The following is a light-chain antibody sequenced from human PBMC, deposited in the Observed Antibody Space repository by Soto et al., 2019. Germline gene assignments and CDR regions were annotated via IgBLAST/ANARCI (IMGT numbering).Light chain of an antibody. J-gene: IGKJ1*01. CDR2: DAS. CDR1: QSVRSS. Sequence: EKVMTQSPATLSVSPGERATLSCRASQSVRSSLAWYQQKPGRAPRLLIYDASTRATGIPARFSGSGSGTEFTLTISSLQSEDFAVYYCQQYNDWPRTFGQGTKVDIK. CDR3: QQYNDWPRT. V-gene: IGKV3-15*01.